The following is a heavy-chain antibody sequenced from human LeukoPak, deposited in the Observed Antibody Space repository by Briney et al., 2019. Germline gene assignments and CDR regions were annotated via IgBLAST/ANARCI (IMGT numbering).Heavy chain of an antibody. Sequence: QPGGSLRLSCAASGFTVSSNYMSWVRQAPGKGLEWVSVIYSGGSTYYADSVKGRFTISRDNSKNTLYLQMNSLRAEDTAVYYCARAKYYGSGSFYFDYWGQGTLVTVSS. D-gene: IGHD3-10*01. CDR3: ARAKYYGSGSFYFDY. J-gene: IGHJ4*02. CDR1: GFTVSSNY. V-gene: IGHV3-53*01. CDR2: IYSGGST.